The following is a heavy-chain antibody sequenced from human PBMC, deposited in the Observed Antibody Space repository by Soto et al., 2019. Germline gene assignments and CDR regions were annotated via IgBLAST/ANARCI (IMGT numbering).Heavy chain of an antibody. CDR3: AKDGSSEYYYYYGMDV. CDR1: GFTFSSYA. Sequence: GGSLRLSCAASGFTFSSYAMSWVRQAPGKGLEWVSAISGSGGSTYYADSVKGRFTISRDNSKNTLYLQMNSLRAEDTAVYYCAKDGSSEYYYYYGMDVWGQGTTVTVSS. D-gene: IGHD1-26*01. CDR2: ISGSGGST. J-gene: IGHJ6*02. V-gene: IGHV3-23*01.